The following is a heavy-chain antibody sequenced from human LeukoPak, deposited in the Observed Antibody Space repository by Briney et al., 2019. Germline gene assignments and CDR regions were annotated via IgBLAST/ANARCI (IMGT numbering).Heavy chain of an antibody. CDR2: ISWNSGNI. CDR1: GFTFRDYA. CDR3: TRDPRRLDY. V-gene: IGHV3-9*01. Sequence: GGSLRLSCAGSGFTFRDYAMHWVRQAPGKGLESVSRISWNSGNIGYADSVKGRFTISRDNAKNSLYLQMNSLRAEDTAVYYCTRDPRRLDYLGQGTLVTVSS. J-gene: IGHJ4*02.